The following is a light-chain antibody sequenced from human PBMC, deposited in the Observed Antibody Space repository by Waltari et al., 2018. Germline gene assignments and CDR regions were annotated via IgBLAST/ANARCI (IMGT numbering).Light chain of an antibody. CDR2: QDR. Sequence: SYELTQPPSLSVSRGQSATITCSGDRLDDKNVCWYQQKPGQSPVLVMYQDRKRPSGIPERCSGSTSGNTATLTISAAQGMDEADYYCQAWDSSTAVFGGGTKLTVL. CDR1: RLDDKN. CDR3: QAWDSSTAV. J-gene: IGLJ3*02. V-gene: IGLV3-1*01.